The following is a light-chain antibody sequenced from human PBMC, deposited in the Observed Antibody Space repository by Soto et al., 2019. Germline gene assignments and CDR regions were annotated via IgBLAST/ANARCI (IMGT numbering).Light chain of an antibody. CDR3: KTYAGSNTYV. J-gene: IGLJ1*01. Sequence: SVLTQLPSASGSPGQSVTISCTGTKIDIGVYVFVSWYQHPPGKAPRLIIYEVVQRPSAVPDRFSGSKSGKTASWTDSGLPVADEADYFCKTYAGSNTYVFGSGTTVTVL. V-gene: IGLV2-8*01. CDR1: KIDIGVYVF. CDR2: EVV.